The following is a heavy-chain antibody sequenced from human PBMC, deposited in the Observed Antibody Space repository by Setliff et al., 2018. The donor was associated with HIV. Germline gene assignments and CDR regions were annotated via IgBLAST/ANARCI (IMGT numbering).Heavy chain of an antibody. CDR3: ARGSKGGFFGY. CDR2: INHSGST. J-gene: IGHJ4*02. Sequence: SETLSLTCAVYGGSFSGYYWSWIRQPPGKGLEWIGEINHSGSTNYNPSLKSRVTISVDMSKNQFSLKLSSVTAADTAVYYCARGSKGGFFGYWGQGTLVTVSS. D-gene: IGHD3-16*01. CDR1: GGSFSGYY. V-gene: IGHV4-34*01.